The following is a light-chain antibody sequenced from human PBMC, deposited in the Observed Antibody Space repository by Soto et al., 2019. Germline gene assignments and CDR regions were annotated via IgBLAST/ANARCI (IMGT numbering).Light chain of an antibody. J-gene: IGKJ1*01. CDR3: QQYNNWPPWT. CDR1: QSVSIN. CDR2: GAS. Sequence: EIVMTQSPSTLSVSPGERATLSCRASQSVSINLAWYQQKPGQVPRLLIYGASTRATGIPARFSGRGSGTEFTLTISSLQSEDFAIYYCQQYNNWPPWTFGQGTKVDIK. V-gene: IGKV3-15*01.